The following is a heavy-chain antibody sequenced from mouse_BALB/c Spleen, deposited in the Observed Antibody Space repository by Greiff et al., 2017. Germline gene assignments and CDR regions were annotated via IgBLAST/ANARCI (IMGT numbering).Heavy chain of an antibody. CDR2: ISDGGSYT. CDR1: GFTFSGYF. D-gene: IGHD3-3*01. CDR3: ARGGRRDWYFDV. J-gene: IGHJ1*01. V-gene: IGHV5-4*02. Sequence: VGSGGGLVKPGRALKLSCSASGFTFSGYFLYWVRQTPEKRLEWVATISDGGSYTYYPDSVKGRFTISRDNAKNNLYLQMSSLKSEDTAMYYGARGGRRDWYFDVWGAGTTVTVSS.